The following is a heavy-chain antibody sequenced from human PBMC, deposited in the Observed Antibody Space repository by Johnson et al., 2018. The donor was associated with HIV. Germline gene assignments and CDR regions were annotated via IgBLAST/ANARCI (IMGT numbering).Heavy chain of an antibody. D-gene: IGHD1-1*01. J-gene: IGHJ3*02. CDR2: INWNGGST. CDR3: ARVTRYNWNSDAFDM. V-gene: IGHV3-20*04. Sequence: VQLVESGGGVVRPGGSLRLSCAASGFTFDDYGMSWVRQAPGKGLEWVSGINWNGGSTGYADSVKGRFTISRDNAKNSLYLQMNSLRAEETALYYCARVTRYNWNSDAFDMWGQGTVVHVSS. CDR1: GFTFDDYG.